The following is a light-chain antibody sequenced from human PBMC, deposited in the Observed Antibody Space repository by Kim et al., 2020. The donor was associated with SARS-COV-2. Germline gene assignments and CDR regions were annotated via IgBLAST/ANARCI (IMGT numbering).Light chain of an antibody. J-gene: IGLJ3*02. CDR3: NSYTSSTTWV. CDR2: DVT. CDR1: NSDVGNHNY. Sequence: QSALTQPASVSGSAGQSITISCTGTNSDVGNHNYVSWYQQYPGKAPKLMIYDVTKRSSGVSNRFSGSKSGNTASLTISGLQAEDEADYYCNSYTSSTTWVFGGGTKLTVL. V-gene: IGLV2-14*01.